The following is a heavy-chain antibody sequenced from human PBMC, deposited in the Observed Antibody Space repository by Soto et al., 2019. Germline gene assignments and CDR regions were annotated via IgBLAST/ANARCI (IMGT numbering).Heavy chain of an antibody. V-gene: IGHV4-30-2*01. Sequence: KTSETLSLTCAVSGGSISSGGYSWSWIRQPPGKGLEWIGYIYHSGSTYYNPSLKSRVTISVDRSKNQFSLKLSSVTAADTAVYYCARSYDFWSGSPGYYGMDVWGQGTTVTVSS. D-gene: IGHD3-3*01. CDR2: IYHSGST. CDR1: GGSISSGGYS. J-gene: IGHJ6*02. CDR3: ARSYDFWSGSPGYYGMDV.